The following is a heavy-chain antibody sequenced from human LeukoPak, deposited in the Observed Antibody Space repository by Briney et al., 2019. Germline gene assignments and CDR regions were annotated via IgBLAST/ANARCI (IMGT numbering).Heavy chain of an antibody. CDR3: ARERGTWFGEPDAFDI. J-gene: IGHJ3*02. V-gene: IGHV4-59*01. D-gene: IGHD3-10*01. CDR2: IYYSGST. Sequence: PSETLSLTCTVSGGSISSYYWSWIRQPPGKGLEWIGYIYYSGSTNYNPSLKSRVTISVDTSKNQFSLKLSSVTAADTAVYYCARERGTWFGEPDAFDIWGQGTMVTVSS. CDR1: GGSISSYY.